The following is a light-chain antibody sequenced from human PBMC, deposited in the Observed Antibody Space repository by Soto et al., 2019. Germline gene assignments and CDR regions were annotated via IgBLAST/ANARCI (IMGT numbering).Light chain of an antibody. Sequence: QSALSQPASVSGSPGQSITISCTGTSSDIGTYNYVSWYQQHPGKAPKVMIYEVTNRPSGVSNRFSGSKSGNTASLTISGLQAEDEADYYCSSYTSSSIPWVFGGGTKLTVL. CDR3: SSYTSSSIPWV. CDR1: SSDIGTYNY. V-gene: IGLV2-14*01. CDR2: EVT. J-gene: IGLJ3*02.